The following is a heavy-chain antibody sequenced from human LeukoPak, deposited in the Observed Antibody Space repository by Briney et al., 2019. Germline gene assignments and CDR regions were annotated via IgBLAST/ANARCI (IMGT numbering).Heavy chain of an antibody. CDR3: ARGGCSSTSCSRFDY. V-gene: IGHV3-53*01. D-gene: IGHD2-2*01. CDR2: IYSGGST. CDR1: GFTVSSNY. Sequence: SGGSLRLSCAASGFTVSSNYMSWVRQAPGKGLEWVSVIYSGGSTYYADSVKGRFTISRDNSKNTLYLQMNSLRAEDTAVYYCARGGCSSTSCSRFDYWGQGTLVTVSS. J-gene: IGHJ4*02.